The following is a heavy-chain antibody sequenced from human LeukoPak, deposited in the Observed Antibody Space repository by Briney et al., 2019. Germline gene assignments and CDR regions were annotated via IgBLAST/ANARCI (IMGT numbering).Heavy chain of an antibody. CDR1: GGSISTYY. Sequence: ASETLSLTRTVSGGSISTYYWNWIRQPPGKGLEWIGYIYHSGSTNYNPSLQSRVTISVDTSKNQFSLNLNSVTAADTAVYYCARGEYFDWLSNYYYGMDVWGQGTTVTVSS. CDR2: IYHSGST. J-gene: IGHJ6*02. CDR3: ARGEYFDWLSNYYYGMDV. V-gene: IGHV4-59*01. D-gene: IGHD3-9*01.